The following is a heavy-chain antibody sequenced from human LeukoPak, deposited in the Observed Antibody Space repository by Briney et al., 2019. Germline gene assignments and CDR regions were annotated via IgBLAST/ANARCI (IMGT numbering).Heavy chain of an antibody. CDR2: IESKTDGGTT. D-gene: IGHD3-10*01. CDR1: GFSFGDAW. V-gene: IGHV3-15*04. CDR3: TTYGSGRKFDY. Sequence: GGSLRLSCAASGFSFGDAWMSWVRQIPGKGLEWVGRIESKTDGGTTDYAAPVKGRFTISRDDSTNTLYLQMNSLKSEDTAVYYCTTYGSGRKFDYWGQGILVTVSS. J-gene: IGHJ4*02.